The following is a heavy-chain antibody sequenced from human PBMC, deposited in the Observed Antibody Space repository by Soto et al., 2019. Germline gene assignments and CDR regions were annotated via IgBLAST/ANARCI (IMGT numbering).Heavy chain of an antibody. D-gene: IGHD6-19*01. Sequence: GGSLRLSCAASRFTFSTYGMHWVRQAPGEGLEWVAVIWYDGSNKNYADSVKGRFTISRDNSKNTLYLQMNSLRAEDTAVYYCAREGTHNSGWPHDGFDLWGQGTMVTVSS. CDR1: RFTFSTYG. CDR2: IWYDGSNK. CDR3: AREGTHNSGWPHDGFDL. V-gene: IGHV3-33*01. J-gene: IGHJ3*01.